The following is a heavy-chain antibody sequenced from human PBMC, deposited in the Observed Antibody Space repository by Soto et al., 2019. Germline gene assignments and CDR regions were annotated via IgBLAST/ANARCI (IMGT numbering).Heavy chain of an antibody. D-gene: IGHD6-19*01. CDR3: ARDPTLWQWLGNVFDI. CDR2: INPNSGGT. V-gene: IGHV1-2*02. Sequence: ASVKVSCKASGYTFTGYYMHWVRQAPGQGLEWMGWINPNSGGTNYAQKFQGRVTMTRDTSISTAYMELSRLRSDDTAVYYCARDPTLWQWLGNVFDIWGQGTLVTV. CDR1: GYTFTGYY. J-gene: IGHJ3*02.